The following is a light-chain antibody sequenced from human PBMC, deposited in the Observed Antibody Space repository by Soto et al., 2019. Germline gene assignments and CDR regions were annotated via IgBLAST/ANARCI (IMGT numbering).Light chain of an antibody. Sequence: DIQMTQSPSSLSASVGDRVTITCRASQNIIFYLNWYQQEPGKAPKHLIYAASNLQSWVPSRFSVSESGTHFTLTISCLQPEDYATYFCQQSYTTPVYSFGQGTKLENK. CDR3: QQSYTTPVYS. J-gene: IGKJ2*01. CDR2: AAS. CDR1: QNIIFY. V-gene: IGKV1-39*01.